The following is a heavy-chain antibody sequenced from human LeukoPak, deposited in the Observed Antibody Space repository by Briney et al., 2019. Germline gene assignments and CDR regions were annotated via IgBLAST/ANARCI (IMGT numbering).Heavy chain of an antibody. D-gene: IGHD2-15*01. J-gene: IGHJ4*02. CDR3: ARGHPRYCSGGSCYIRN. CDR2: IYHSGRT. V-gene: IGHV4-38-2*02. Sequence: PSETLSLTCTVSDYSISSGYYWGWIRQPPGKGLEWIGSIYHSGRTYYNPSLKSRVTISVDTSKNQFSLKLSSVTAADTAVYYCARGHPRYCSGGSCYIRNWGQGTLVTVSS. CDR1: DYSISSGYY.